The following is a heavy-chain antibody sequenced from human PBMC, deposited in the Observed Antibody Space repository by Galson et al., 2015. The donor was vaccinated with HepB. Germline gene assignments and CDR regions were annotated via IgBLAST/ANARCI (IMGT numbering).Heavy chain of an antibody. CDR3: AKDRGGYCGGDCYSAEYFQH. J-gene: IGHJ1*01. Sequence: SLRLSCAASGFTFSSYAMSWVRQAPGKGLEWVSAISGSGGSTYYADSVKGRFTISRDNSKNTLYLQMNSLRAEDTAVYYCAKDRGGYCGGDCYSAEYFQHWGQGTLVTVSS. CDR1: GFTFSSYA. D-gene: IGHD2-21*01. V-gene: IGHV3-23*01. CDR2: ISGSGGST.